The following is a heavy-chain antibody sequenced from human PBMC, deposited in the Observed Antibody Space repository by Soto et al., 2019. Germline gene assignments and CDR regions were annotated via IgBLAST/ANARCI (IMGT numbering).Heavy chain of an antibody. CDR3: AYSTGWYRHDV. CDR2: LLHGGTT. CDR1: GDSISSPKW. D-gene: IGHD6-19*01. V-gene: IGHV4-4*02. Sequence: QVQLQESGPGLVKPSGTLSLTCAVSGDSISSPKWWTWLRQPPGKGLEWIGDLLHGGTTTYNPSLKSRVTLSVDTSQHQFSLNLTSVTAADTAIYYCAYSTGWYRHDVWGQGTSVTVSS. J-gene: IGHJ3*01.